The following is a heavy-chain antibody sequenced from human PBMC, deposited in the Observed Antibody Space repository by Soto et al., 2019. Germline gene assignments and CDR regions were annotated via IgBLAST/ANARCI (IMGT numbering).Heavy chain of an antibody. Sequence: SETLSLTCTVPGGSISSYYWSWIRQPPGKGLEWIGYIYYSGSTNYNPSLKSRVTISVDTSKNQFSLKLSSVTAADTAVYYCARDASSGWWREVYYGMDVWGQGTTVTVSS. D-gene: IGHD6-19*01. V-gene: IGHV4-59*01. CDR2: IYYSGST. CDR3: ARDASSGWWREVYYGMDV. J-gene: IGHJ6*02. CDR1: GGSISSYY.